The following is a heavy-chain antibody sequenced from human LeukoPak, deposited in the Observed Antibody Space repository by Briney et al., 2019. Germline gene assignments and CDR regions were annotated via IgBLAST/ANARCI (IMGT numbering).Heavy chain of an antibody. Sequence: ASVKVSCKVSGYTLTELSMHWVRQAPGKGLEWMGGFDPEDGETIYAQKFQGRVTMTEDTSTDTAYMELSSLRSEDTAVYYCASGTHYDSSGYYYSGYYFDYWGQGTLVTVSS. CDR1: GYTLTELS. J-gene: IGHJ4*02. D-gene: IGHD3-22*01. V-gene: IGHV1-24*01. CDR3: ASGTHYDSSGYYYSGYYFDY. CDR2: FDPEDGET.